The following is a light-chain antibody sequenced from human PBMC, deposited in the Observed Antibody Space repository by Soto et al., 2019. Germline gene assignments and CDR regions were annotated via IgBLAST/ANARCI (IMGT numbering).Light chain of an antibody. J-gene: IGLJ1*01. Sequence: SYELTQPPSVSVAPGKTARITCGGNNIGSKSVHWYQQKPGQAPVLVIYYDSDQPSGIPERFSGSNSGNTATLTISRVEAGDEADYYCQVWDSSSDLHVFGTGTKLTVL. V-gene: IGLV3-21*04. CDR3: QVWDSSSDLHV. CDR2: YDS. CDR1: NIGSKS.